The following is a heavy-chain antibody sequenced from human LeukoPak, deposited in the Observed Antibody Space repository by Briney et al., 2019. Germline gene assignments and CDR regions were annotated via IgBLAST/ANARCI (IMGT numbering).Heavy chain of an antibody. J-gene: IGHJ4*02. CDR2: ISYDGSNK. D-gene: IGHD4-17*01. V-gene: IGHV3-30*03. CDR3: ARYGEEPGFDY. CDR1: GFTFSSYS. Sequence: GGSLRLSCAASGFTFSSYSMNWVRQAPGKGLEWVAVISYDGSNKYYADSVKGRFTISRDNSKNTLYLQMNSLRAEDTAVYYCARYGEEPGFDYWGQGTLVTVSS.